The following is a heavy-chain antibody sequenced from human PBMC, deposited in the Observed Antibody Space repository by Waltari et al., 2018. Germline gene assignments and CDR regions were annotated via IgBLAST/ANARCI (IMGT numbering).Heavy chain of an antibody. CDR1: GFIFSRPG. Sequence: VQLLESGGGVVQPGGSLRLSCAASGFIFSRPGMQWVRQIPGKGLEWVAFISFDGKKIFDADSVRGRFTISRDNSNNIVFLQMNSLRPEDSGVYYCAKDGDYSLTEYDAFDVWGQGTVVTVSP. J-gene: IGHJ3*01. CDR2: ISFDGKKI. V-gene: IGHV3-30*02. D-gene: IGHD4-17*01. CDR3: AKDGDYSLTEYDAFDV.